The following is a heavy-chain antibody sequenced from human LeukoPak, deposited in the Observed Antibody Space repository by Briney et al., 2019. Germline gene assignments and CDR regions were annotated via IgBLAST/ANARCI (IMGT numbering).Heavy chain of an antibody. CDR3: ARVSASGIRRVAAAGKRDY. Sequence: GGSLRPSCAASGFTFSSYAMSWVRQAPGKGLEWVSAISGSGGSTYYADSVKGRFTISRDNAKNSLYLQMNSLRAEDTAVYYCARVSASGIRRVAAAGKRDYWGQGTLVTVSS. V-gene: IGHV3-23*01. CDR2: ISGSGGST. D-gene: IGHD6-13*01. J-gene: IGHJ4*02. CDR1: GFTFSSYA.